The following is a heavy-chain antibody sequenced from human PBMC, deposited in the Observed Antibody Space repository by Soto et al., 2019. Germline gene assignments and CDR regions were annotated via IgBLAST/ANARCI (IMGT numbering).Heavy chain of an antibody. D-gene: IGHD5-12*01. CDR1: GFTLSMSA. CDR3: AKYIGIIVNAGDAFEV. J-gene: IGHJ3*01. Sequence: WWSMILSCASSGFTLSMSAVNWVRQAPGKGLEWVSYISDSGDRTYYADSVKGRFTISRDRSKNTVSLQMDSLRAEDTAVYYCAKYIGIIVNAGDAFEVSGKGTQVTV. V-gene: IGHV3-23*01. CDR2: ISDSGDRT.